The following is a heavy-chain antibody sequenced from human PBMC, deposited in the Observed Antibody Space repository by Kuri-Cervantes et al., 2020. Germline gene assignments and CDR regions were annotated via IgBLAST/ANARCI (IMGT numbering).Heavy chain of an antibody. CDR3: ATTYYFDTGGPEKLYS. Sequence: KVSCKGSGYDFLNSWTGWVRQMPGKGLEWMGIVWPSGSDTQYSPSFQGQVTISVDKSINTAYLQWSSLKASYTAMYYCATTYYFDTGGPEKLYSWGQGTLVTVSS. V-gene: IGHV5-51*01. J-gene: IGHJ4*02. CDR1: GYDFLNSW. D-gene: IGHD3-22*01. CDR2: VWPSGSDT.